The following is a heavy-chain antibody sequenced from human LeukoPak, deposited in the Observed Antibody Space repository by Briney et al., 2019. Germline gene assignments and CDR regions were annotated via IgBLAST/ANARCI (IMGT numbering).Heavy chain of an antibody. D-gene: IGHD3-22*01. CDR1: GYTFSGYY. V-gene: IGHV1-2*02. CDR2: INPKSGGT. Sequence: ASVKVSCKASGYTFSGYYMHWVRQAPGQGLEWMGWINPKSGGTNYAQKFQGRVTTTRDTSISTAYMELSRLRFDDTAVYYCASGSSFDSSGRGFDYWGQGTLVTVSS. J-gene: IGHJ4*02. CDR3: ASGSSFDSSGRGFDY.